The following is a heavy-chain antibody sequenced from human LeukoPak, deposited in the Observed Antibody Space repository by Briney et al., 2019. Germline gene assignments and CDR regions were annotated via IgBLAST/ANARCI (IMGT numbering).Heavy chain of an antibody. CDR2: INPRVGSA. Sequence: GASVKVSCKASGFRFSSFYMHWVRQAPGQGLEWMGMINPRVGSANYAQKFQGRVTMTRDMSTSTVYLELSSLRSEDTTVYYCARGYCSGGSCFNFDHWGQGTLVTVSS. V-gene: IGHV1-46*01. J-gene: IGHJ4*02. CDR3: ARGYCSGGSCFNFDH. D-gene: IGHD2-15*01. CDR1: GFRFSSFY.